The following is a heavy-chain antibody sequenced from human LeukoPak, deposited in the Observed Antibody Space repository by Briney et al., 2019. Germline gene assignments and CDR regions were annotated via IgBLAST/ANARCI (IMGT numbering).Heavy chain of an antibody. CDR3: AKGGEAKWFGELIKTQYYYYMDV. V-gene: IGHV3-23*01. CDR1: GGSISSYY. D-gene: IGHD3-10*01. CDR2: ISGSGGNT. Sequence: PSETLSLTCTVSGGSISSYYWSWVRQAPGKGLEWVSAISGSGGNTYSADSVKGRFTISRDNSKYTLFLQMNSLRAEDTAVYYCAKGGEAKWFGELIKTQYYYYMDVWAKGPRSPSP. J-gene: IGHJ6*03.